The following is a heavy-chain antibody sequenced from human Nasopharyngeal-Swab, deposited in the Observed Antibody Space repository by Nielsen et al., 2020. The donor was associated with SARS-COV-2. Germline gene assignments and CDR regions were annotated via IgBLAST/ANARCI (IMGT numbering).Heavy chain of an antibody. V-gene: IGHV3-30-3*01. D-gene: IGHD3-16*02. Sequence: GESLKISCAASGFTFSSYAMHRVRQAPGKGLEWVAVISYDGSNKYYADSVKGRFTISRDNSKNTLYLQMNSLRAEDTAVYYCARDPMITFGGVIVADYYYYGMDVWGQGTTVTVSS. J-gene: IGHJ6*02. CDR2: ISYDGSNK. CDR3: ARDPMITFGGVIVADYYYYGMDV. CDR1: GFTFSSYA.